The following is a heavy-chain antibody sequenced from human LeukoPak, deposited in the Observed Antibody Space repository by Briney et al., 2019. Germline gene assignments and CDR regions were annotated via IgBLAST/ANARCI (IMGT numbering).Heavy chain of an antibody. Sequence: ASVKVSCKASGYTFTSYYMHWVRQAPGQGLEWMGIINPSGGSTSYAQKFQGRVTMTRDMSTSTVYMELSSLRSEDTAVYYCARAPRRGYCSGGSCYSFYYYYYYMDVWGKGTTVTVSS. V-gene: IGHV1-46*01. CDR3: ARAPRRGYCSGGSCYSFYYYYYYMDV. J-gene: IGHJ6*03. D-gene: IGHD2-15*01. CDR2: INPSGGST. CDR1: GYTFTSYY.